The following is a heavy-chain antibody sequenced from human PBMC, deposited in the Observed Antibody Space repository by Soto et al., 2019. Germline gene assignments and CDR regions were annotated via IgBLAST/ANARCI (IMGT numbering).Heavy chain of an antibody. Sequence: PMSSTCAVAGGSGRNREYFWIFISNPPGNGLELIGYMFYVGATYYNPSLKSRVTISVDTSKNQFSLKLSSVTAADTAVYHCARVVRFCSSPSCRGRNWFALLGPRTLVLVSS. CDR1: GGSGRNREYF. D-gene: IGHD2-2*01. CDR3: ARVVRFCSSPSCRGRNWFAL. V-gene: IGHV4-30-4*01. J-gene: IGHJ5*02. CDR2: MFYVGAT.